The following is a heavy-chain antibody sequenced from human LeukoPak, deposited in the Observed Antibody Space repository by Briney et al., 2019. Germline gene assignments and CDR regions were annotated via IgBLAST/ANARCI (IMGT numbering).Heavy chain of an antibody. CDR2: MHTSGST. J-gene: IGHJ4*02. V-gene: IGHV4-4*07. CDR3: ARDRSSWSFAD. CDR1: GGSISSYY. Sequence: ASETLSLTCTVSGGSISSYYWSWIRQPAGKGLEWIGRMHTSGSTNYNPSLKSRVTMSVDTSKNQFSLKLSSVTAADTAVYYCARDRSSWSFADWGQGTLVTVSS. D-gene: IGHD6-13*01.